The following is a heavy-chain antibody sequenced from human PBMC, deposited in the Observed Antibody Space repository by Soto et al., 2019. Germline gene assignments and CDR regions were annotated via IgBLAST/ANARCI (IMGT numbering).Heavy chain of an antibody. CDR1: GYTFTGYY. Sequence: ASVKVSCKASGYTFTGYYMHWVRQAPGQGLEWMGWINPNSGGTNYAQKFQGWVTMTRDTSISTAYMELSRLRSDDTAVYYCARHYSSGWYRVDAFDIWGQGTMVTVSS. D-gene: IGHD6-19*01. CDR3: ARHYSSGWYRVDAFDI. J-gene: IGHJ3*02. CDR2: INPNSGGT. V-gene: IGHV1-2*04.